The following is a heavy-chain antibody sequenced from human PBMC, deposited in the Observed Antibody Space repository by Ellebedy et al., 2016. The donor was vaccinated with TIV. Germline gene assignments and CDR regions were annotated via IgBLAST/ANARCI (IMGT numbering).Heavy chain of an antibody. Sequence: PGGSLRLSCKASGFTFSTYAMSWVRQSPGKGLEWVSAISGSGGSTFYADSVKGRFTISRDNSNNTLFLQMSSLRAEDAAIYFCAKGQQLVRTVLDNWGQGTLVTVSS. CDR1: GFTFSTYA. D-gene: IGHD6-13*01. J-gene: IGHJ4*02. V-gene: IGHV3-23*01. CDR3: AKGQQLVRTVLDN. CDR2: ISGSGGST.